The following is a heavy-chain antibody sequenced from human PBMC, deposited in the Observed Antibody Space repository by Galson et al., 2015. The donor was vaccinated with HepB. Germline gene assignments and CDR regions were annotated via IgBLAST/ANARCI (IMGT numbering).Heavy chain of an antibody. CDR3: TRDFDI. V-gene: IGHV3-9*01. CDR1: GFTFDDYA. Sequence: SLRLSCAASGFTFDDYAMHWVRQAPGKGLEWVSGISWNSGTIGYAESVKGRFTISRDNAKNSLYLQMNSLRAEDTALYYCTRDFDIWGQGTMVIVSS. J-gene: IGHJ3*02. CDR2: ISWNSGTI.